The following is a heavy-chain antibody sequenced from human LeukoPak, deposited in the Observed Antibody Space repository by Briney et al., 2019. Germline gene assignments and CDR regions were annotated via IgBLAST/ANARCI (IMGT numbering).Heavy chain of an antibody. Sequence: PGGSLRLSCAASGFTFSNAWMSWVRQAPGKGLEWFGRIKSKTDGGTTDYAAPVKGRFTISRDDSKNTLYLQMNSLKTEDTAVYYCTTDAGSSLVDYWGQGTLVTVSS. CDR3: TTDAGSSLVDY. D-gene: IGHD3-10*01. V-gene: IGHV3-15*01. J-gene: IGHJ4*02. CDR1: GFTFSNAW. CDR2: IKSKTDGGTT.